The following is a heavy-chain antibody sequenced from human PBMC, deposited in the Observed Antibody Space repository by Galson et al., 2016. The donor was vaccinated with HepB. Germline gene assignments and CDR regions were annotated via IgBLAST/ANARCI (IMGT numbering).Heavy chain of an antibody. CDR2: MNPNSGNT. Sequence: SVKVSCKASGYSFTNYDINWVRQATGQGLEWMGWMNPNSGNTGYAQKFQGRVTMTRDTSINTAYMELSSLRFEDTAVYYCARGRGNFSSGLTPDYWGQGALVSVSS. V-gene: IGHV1-8*01. D-gene: IGHD6-19*01. CDR3: ARGRGNFSSGLTPDY. J-gene: IGHJ4*02. CDR1: GYSFTNYD.